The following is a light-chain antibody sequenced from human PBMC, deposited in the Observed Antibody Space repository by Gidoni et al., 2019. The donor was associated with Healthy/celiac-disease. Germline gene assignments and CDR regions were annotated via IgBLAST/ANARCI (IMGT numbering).Light chain of an antibody. CDR3: QAWDSSNVV. V-gene: IGLV3-1*01. J-gene: IGLJ2*01. CDR2: QDS. CDR1: KLGDKY. Sequence: SYELTQPPSGSVSPGQTASITCSGDKLGDKYSCWYQQKPGQTPVLVIYQDSKRPSGIPERFSGSNSGNTATLTISGTQAMDEADYYCQAWDSSNVVFGGRTKLTVL.